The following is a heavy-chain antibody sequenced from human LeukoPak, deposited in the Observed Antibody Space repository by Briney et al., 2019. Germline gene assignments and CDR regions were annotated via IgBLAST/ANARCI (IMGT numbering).Heavy chain of an antibody. J-gene: IGHJ3*02. CDR2: ISSSSSTI. V-gene: IGHV3-48*04. CDR3: ARSHIVVVPTDAFDI. CDR1: GFTFSSYS. D-gene: IGHD2-2*01. Sequence: GGSLRLSCAASGFTFSSYSMNWVRQAPGKGLEWVSYISSSSSTIYYADSVKARFTISRDNAKNSLYLQMNRLRAEDTAVYYCARSHIVVVPTDAFDIWGQGTMVTVSS.